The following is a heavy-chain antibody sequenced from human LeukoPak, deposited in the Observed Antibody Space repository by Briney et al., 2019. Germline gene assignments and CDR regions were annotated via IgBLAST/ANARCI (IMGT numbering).Heavy chain of an antibody. Sequence: GASVKVSCKASGYSFINYYLHWVRQAPGQGLEWMGIINPSDGSASYAQRFQGRLTMTRETSTSTVYMELSSLNSEDTAVYYCARGEHYGSGSYLVDYYAMDAWGKGTTVTVSS. J-gene: IGHJ6*04. CDR3: ARGEHYGSGSYLVDYYAMDA. CDR2: INPSDGSA. D-gene: IGHD3-10*01. CDR1: GYSFINYY. V-gene: IGHV1-46*01.